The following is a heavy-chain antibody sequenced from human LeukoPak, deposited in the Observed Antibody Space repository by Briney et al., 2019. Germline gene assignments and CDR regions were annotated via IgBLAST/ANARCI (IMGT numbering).Heavy chain of an antibody. CDR2: IYPGDSGP. V-gene: IGHV5-51*07. CDR3: GMSGDRVPLQDDVFDV. CDR1: GYSFTSYC. J-gene: IGHJ3*01. D-gene: IGHD1-26*01. Sequence: GESLKISCKVSGYSFTSYCIGWVHQMPGKGLEWMGIIYPGDSGPTYSPSFQGQVTFSVDKSINTAYLQWSSLQASDTAMYYCGMSGDRVPLQDDVFDVWGQGTMVTVST.